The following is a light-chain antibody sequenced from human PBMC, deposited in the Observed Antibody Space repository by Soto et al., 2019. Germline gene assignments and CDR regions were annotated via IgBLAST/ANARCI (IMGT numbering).Light chain of an antibody. V-gene: IGKV3-15*01. CDR2: GAS. Sequence: EIVMTQSPATLSVSPGERATLSCRAGQSVGSNLAWYQQKPGQAPRLLIYGASSRATGIPARFSGSGCGTEFTLTISSLQSEDSAVYYCQHYNNRPLTFGGGAKVEIK. J-gene: IGKJ4*01. CDR3: QHYNNRPLT. CDR1: QSVGSN.